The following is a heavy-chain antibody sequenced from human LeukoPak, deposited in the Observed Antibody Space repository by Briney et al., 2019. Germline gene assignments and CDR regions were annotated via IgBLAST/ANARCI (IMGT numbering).Heavy chain of an antibody. CDR1: GFTFSSFW. CDR3: AREPRIVGATTVDY. D-gene: IGHD1-26*01. Sequence: GGSLRLSCVASGFTFSSFWMSWVRQAPGKGLEWVANIKQDGSEKCYVDSVKGRFTISRDNAKNSLYLQMNSLRAEDTAVYYCAREPRIVGATTVDYWGQGTLVTVSS. V-gene: IGHV3-7*01. CDR2: IKQDGSEK. J-gene: IGHJ4*02.